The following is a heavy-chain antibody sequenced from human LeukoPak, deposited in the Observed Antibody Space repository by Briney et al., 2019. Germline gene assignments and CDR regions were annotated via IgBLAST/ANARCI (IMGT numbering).Heavy chain of an antibody. D-gene: IGHD4-17*01. CDR1: GGSISSSNW. V-gene: IGHV4-4*02. CDR3: ASRGYGDYATYFDY. CDR2: IYHSGST. J-gene: IGHJ4*02. Sequence: SGTLSLTCAVSGGSISSSNWRSWVRQPPGKGLEWIGEIYHSGSTNYNPSLKSRVTISVDKSKNQFSLKLSSVTAADTAVYYCASRGYGDYATYFDYWGQGTLVTVSS.